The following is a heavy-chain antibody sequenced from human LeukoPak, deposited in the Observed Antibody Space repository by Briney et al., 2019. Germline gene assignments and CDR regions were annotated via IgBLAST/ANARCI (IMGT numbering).Heavy chain of an antibody. CDR2: ISSSSTI. CDR1: GFTFSSYS. CDR3: ARGTPDF. Sequence: GGSLRLSCAASGFTFSSYSMNWVRQAPGKGLEWVSYISSSSTIYYADSVKGRFTISRDNAKNSLYLQMNSLRAEDTAVYYCARGTPDFWGQGTLVTVSS. J-gene: IGHJ4*02. D-gene: IGHD1-14*01. V-gene: IGHV3-48*01.